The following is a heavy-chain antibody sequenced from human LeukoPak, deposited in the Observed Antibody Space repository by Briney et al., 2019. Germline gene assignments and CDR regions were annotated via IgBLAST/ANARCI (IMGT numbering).Heavy chain of an antibody. CDR3: ARDYDFWSGYERYGMDV. V-gene: IGHV1-69*13. D-gene: IGHD3-3*01. J-gene: IGHJ6*02. CDR1: GGTFSSYA. CDR2: IIPIFGTA. Sequence: ASVTVSCKASGGTFSSYAISWVRQAPGQGLEWMGGIIPIFGTANYAQKFQGRVTITADESTSTAYMELSSLRSEDTAAYYCARDYDFWSGYERYGMDVWGQGTTVTVSS.